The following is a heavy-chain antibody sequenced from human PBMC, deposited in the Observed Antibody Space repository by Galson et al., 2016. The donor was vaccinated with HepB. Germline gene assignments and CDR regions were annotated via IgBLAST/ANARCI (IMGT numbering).Heavy chain of an antibody. D-gene: IGHD1-26*01. CDR1: GFTFSHYW. Sequence: SLRLSCAASGFTFSHYWMHWVRQVPGKGLMWVSHITDDATGTNYADSVKGRFIISRDNAQNTLYLQMNSLKAEDTAVYFCAREGESGWFDPWGQGTLVTVSS. CDR3: AREGESGWFDP. V-gene: IGHV3-74*01. CDR2: ITDDATGT. J-gene: IGHJ5*02.